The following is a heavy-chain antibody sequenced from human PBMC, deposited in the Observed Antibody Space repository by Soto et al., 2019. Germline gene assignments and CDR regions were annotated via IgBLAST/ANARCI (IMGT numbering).Heavy chain of an antibody. D-gene: IGHD2-2*01. CDR2: IIPISDTT. CDR3: ARSQGGRTSLEIYYYYCYGVDV. Sequence: QVQLVQSGAEVKKPGSSVKVSCNDSGGTFSSYAISWVRQAPGQGLEWMGGIIPISDTTNYAQKFQGRVTITADECTSPAYMELTSLRSEDTAAYYCARSQGGRTSLEIYYYYCYGVDVWGQGTRVTVAS. CDR1: GGTFSSYA. J-gene: IGHJ6*02. V-gene: IGHV1-69*01.